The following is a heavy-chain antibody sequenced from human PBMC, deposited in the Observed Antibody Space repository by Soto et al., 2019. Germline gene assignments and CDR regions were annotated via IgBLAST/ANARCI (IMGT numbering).Heavy chain of an antibody. Sequence: QVQLVQSGAEVKKPGASVKVSCKASGYTFTSYYMHWVRQAPGQGLEWMGIINPSCGSTSYAQKFQGRVTKTRDTSTSTVYMERSSLRSEDTAVYYCARGGYSSSWQDAFDIWGQGTMVTVSS. CDR1: GYTFTSYY. CDR3: ARGGYSSSWQDAFDI. CDR2: INPSCGST. V-gene: IGHV1-46*03. J-gene: IGHJ3*02. D-gene: IGHD6-13*01.